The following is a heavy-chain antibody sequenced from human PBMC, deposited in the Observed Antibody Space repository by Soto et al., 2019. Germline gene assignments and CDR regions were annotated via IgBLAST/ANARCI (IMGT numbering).Heavy chain of an antibody. J-gene: IGHJ4*02. CDR1: GFTFSSYA. CDR2: ISGSGGRT. Sequence: EVQLLESGGGLVQPGGSLRLSCAASGFTFSSYAMSWVRQAPGKGLEWVSAISGSGGRTYYADSVKGRFTISRDNSKNTLYLQMNSLRAEDTAVYYCAKARFRDSSMFLLDYWGQGTLVTVSS. V-gene: IGHV3-23*01. D-gene: IGHD6-19*01. CDR3: AKARFRDSSMFLLDY.